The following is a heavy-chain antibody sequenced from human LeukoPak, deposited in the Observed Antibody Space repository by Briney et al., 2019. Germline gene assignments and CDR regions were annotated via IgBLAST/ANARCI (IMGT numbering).Heavy chain of an antibody. CDR3: ARVGGYDFPLFSFDY. CDR2: IYYSGST. V-gene: IGHV4-59*01. CDR1: GGSFSGYY. Sequence: SETLSLTCAVYGGSFSGYYWSWIRQPPGKGLEWIGYIYYSGSTNYNPSLKSRVTISVDTSKNQFSLKLSSVTAADTAVYYCARVGGYDFPLFSFDYWGQGTLVTVSS. D-gene: IGHD5-12*01. J-gene: IGHJ4*02.